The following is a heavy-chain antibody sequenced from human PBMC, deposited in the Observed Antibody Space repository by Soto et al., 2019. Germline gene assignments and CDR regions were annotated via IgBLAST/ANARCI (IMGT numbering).Heavy chain of an antibody. D-gene: IGHD2-15*01. J-gene: IGHJ4*02. CDR3: AKEWYCSGGSCYLPGDY. CDR2: ISGSGGST. CDR1: GFSISNYA. V-gene: IGHV3-23*01. Sequence: EVQLSESGGGFIQSGGSLRLSCAASGFSISNYAMSWVRQAPGRGLEWISSISGSGGSTYYADSVKGRFTISRDNSKNTLYLQMNSLRAEDTAVYYCAKEWYCSGGSCYLPGDYWGQGTLVTVSS.